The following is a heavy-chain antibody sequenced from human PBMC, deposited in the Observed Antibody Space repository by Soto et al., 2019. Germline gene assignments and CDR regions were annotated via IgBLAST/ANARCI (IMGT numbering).Heavy chain of an antibody. Sequence: GESLKISCAASGFTFSSYGMTWVRQAPGKGLEWVSGISGSAGTTYNADSVKGRFTISRDNYKSTLYLHMNSLRAEDTAVYYCAKIGLEGGWFNSHYNHMDVWGKGTTVTVSS. D-gene: IGHD1-1*01. J-gene: IGHJ6*03. CDR3: AKIGLEGGWFNSHYNHMDV. CDR2: ISGSAGTT. V-gene: IGHV3-23*01. CDR1: GFTFSSYG.